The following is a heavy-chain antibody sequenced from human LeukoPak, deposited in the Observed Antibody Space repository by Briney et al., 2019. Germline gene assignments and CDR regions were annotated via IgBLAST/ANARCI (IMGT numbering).Heavy chain of an antibody. CDR3: ARATWITIFGVVSHFDY. CDR2: IYYSGST. J-gene: IGHJ4*02. Sequence: SETLPLTCTVSGGSISSGGYYWSWIRQHPGKGLEWIGYIYYSGSTYYNPSLKSRVTISVDTSKNQFSLKLSSVTAADTAVYYCARATWITIFGVVSHFDYWGQGTLVTVSS. D-gene: IGHD3-3*01. V-gene: IGHV4-31*03. CDR1: GGSISSGGYY.